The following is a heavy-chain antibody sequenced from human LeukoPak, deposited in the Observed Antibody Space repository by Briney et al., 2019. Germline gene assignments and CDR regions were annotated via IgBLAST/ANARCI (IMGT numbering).Heavy chain of an antibody. CDR2: IYYSGST. CDR3: ASEWGANWYFDL. Sequence: SQTLSLACTVSGGPISSGDYYWSWIRQPPGKGLEWIGYIYYSGSTYYNPSLKSRVTISVDTSKNQFSLKLSSVTAADTAVYYCASEWGANWYFDLWGRGTLVTVSS. D-gene: IGHD1-26*01. CDR1: GGPISSGDYY. V-gene: IGHV4-30-4*01. J-gene: IGHJ2*01.